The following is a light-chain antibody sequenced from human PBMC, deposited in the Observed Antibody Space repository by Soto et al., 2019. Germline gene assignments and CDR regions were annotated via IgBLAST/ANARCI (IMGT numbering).Light chain of an antibody. J-gene: IGKJ2*02. Sequence: DIQMTQSPSTLSASVGDRVTITCRASQSISNWLAWYQQKPGKAPKLLIYKASSLESGVPSRFSGSGSGTEFTLTISSLQPDDFATYYCQQYSNYAWTFGQGTRLEIK. CDR3: QQYSNYAWT. CDR1: QSISNW. V-gene: IGKV1-5*03. CDR2: KAS.